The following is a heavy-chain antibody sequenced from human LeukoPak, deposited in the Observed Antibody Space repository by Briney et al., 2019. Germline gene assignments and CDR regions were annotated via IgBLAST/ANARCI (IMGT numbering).Heavy chain of an antibody. CDR2: ISSTSSTI. V-gene: IGHV3-48*04. D-gene: IGHD3-22*01. CDR1: GFTFSSYS. Sequence: GGSLRLSCAASGFTFSSYSMNWVRQAPGKGLEWVSYISSTSSTIYYADSVKGRFTISRDNAKNSLYLQMNSLRAEDTAVYYCARDPDYDSSGYCDYWGQGTLVTVSS. J-gene: IGHJ4*02. CDR3: ARDPDYDSSGYCDY.